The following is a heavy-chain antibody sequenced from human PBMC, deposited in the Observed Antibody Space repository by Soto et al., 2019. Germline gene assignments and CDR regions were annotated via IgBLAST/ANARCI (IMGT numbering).Heavy chain of an antibody. J-gene: IGHJ4*02. CDR2: IWYDGSNK. V-gene: IGHV3-33*01. CDR3: ARDMLAGEDSSGGSGLGY. CDR1: GFTFSSYG. D-gene: IGHD6-19*01. Sequence: QVQLVESGGGVVQPGRSLRLSCAASGFTFSSYGMHWVRQAPGKGLEWVAVIWYDGSNKYYADSVKGRFTISRDNCKNTLYLQMNSRRAEDTAVYYCARDMLAGEDSSGGSGLGYWGQGTLVTVSS.